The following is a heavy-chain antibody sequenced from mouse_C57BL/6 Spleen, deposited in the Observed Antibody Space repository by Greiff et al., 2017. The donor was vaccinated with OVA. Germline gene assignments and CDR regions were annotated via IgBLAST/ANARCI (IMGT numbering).Heavy chain of an antibody. J-gene: IGHJ3*01. CDR1: GYTFTSYW. Sequence: VQLQQPGAELVKPGASVKLSCKASGYTFTSYWMQWVKQRPGQGLEWIGEIDPSDSYTNYNQKFKGKATLTVDTSSSTAYMQLSSLTSEDSAVYYCASRSYYGSSLFAYWGQGTLVTVSA. V-gene: IGHV1-50*01. CDR2: IDPSDSYT. D-gene: IGHD1-1*01. CDR3: ASRSYYGSSLFAY.